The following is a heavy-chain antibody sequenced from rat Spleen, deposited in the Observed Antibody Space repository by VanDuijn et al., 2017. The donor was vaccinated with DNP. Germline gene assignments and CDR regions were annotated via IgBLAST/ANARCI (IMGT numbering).Heavy chain of an antibody. V-gene: IGHV5-58*01. CDR3: ARFGGDY. Sequence: EVQLVESGGGLVQPGRSLKLSCVASGFTFSSYWMYWIRQAPGKGLEWLSSINTDGGSTFYPDSVKGRFTVSRDNAKSTLHLQMNSLQTEDTAMYFCARFGGDYWGQGVMVTVSS. CDR1: GFTFSSYW. J-gene: IGHJ2*01. CDR2: INTDGGST. D-gene: IGHD4-6*01.